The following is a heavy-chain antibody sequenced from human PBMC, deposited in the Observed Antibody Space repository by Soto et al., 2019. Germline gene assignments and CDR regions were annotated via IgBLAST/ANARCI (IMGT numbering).Heavy chain of an antibody. CDR3: AYGSGSYFLDY. CDR1: GFTFSDYY. J-gene: IGHJ4*02. Sequence: GGSLRLSCAASGFTFSDYYMSWIRQAPGKGLEWVSYISSSSSYTNYADSVKGRFTISRDNAKNSLYLQMNSLRAEDTAVYYCAYGSGSYFLDYWGQGTLVTVSS. CDR2: ISSSSSYT. V-gene: IGHV3-11*03. D-gene: IGHD3-10*01.